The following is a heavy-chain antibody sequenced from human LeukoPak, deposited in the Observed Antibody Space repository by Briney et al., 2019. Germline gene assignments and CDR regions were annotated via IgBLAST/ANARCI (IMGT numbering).Heavy chain of an antibody. CDR1: GYTFTSYD. D-gene: IGHD2-15*01. CDR3: ARGAPGSYCSGGSCPYFDY. J-gene: IGHJ4*02. Sequence: ASVKVSCKASGYTFTSYDINWVRQATGQGLEWEGWVNPNSGHTGYAQKFQGRVTMTRNTSISTAYMELSSLRSEDTAVYYCARGAPGSYCSGGSCPYFDYWGQGTLVSVSS. CDR2: VNPNSGHT. V-gene: IGHV1-8*01.